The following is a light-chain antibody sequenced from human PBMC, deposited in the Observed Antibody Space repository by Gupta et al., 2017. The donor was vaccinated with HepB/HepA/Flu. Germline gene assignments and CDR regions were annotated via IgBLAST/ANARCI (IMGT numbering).Light chain of an antibody. V-gene: IGKV2-30*01. CDR1: QSLGYSDANTY. CDR2: KVS. CDR3: RQSIYWPHT. Sequence: DVVMTQSPLSLPVTLGQPASISCRSSQSLGYSDANTYLNWFQQRPGQSPRRLIYKVSNRDSGVPDRFSGSGSGTDFTLKISRVEAEDVGVYYCRQSIYWPHTFGGGTKVEIK. J-gene: IGKJ4*01.